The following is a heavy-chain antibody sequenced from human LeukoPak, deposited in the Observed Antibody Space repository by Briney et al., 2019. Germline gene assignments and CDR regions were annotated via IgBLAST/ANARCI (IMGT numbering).Heavy chain of an antibody. V-gene: IGHV1-69*05. CDR1: GGTFSSYA. J-gene: IGHJ3*02. D-gene: IGHD4-23*01. CDR3: ARDRAGPVVGGRWAFDI. CDR2: IIPIFGTA. Sequence: GASVKVSCKASGGTFSSYAISWVRQAPGQGLEWMGGIIPIFGTASYAQKFQGRVTITTDESTSTAYMELSSLRSEDTAVYYCARDRAGPVVGGRWAFDIWGQGTMVTVSS.